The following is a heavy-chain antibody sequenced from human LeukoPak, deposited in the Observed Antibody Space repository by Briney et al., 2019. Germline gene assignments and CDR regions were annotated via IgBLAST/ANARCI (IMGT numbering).Heavy chain of an antibody. D-gene: IGHD3-16*01. J-gene: IGHJ4*02. CDR1: GGSISGYY. CDR2: PYYSGRT. CDR3: VYGPNPYYFDH. Sequence: SETLSLTCTVSGGSISGYYYTWIRHPPGKDLEWIGYPYYSGRTNYNPSLKSRVPISLDTSLTQSSLNLRSVTAADAAVYCCVYGPNPYYFDHWGQGTLVTVSS. V-gene: IGHV4-59*01.